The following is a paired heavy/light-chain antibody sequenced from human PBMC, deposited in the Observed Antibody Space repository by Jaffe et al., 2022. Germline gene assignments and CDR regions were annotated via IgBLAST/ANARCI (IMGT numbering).Light chain of an antibody. CDR2: LGS. V-gene: IGKV2-28*01. J-gene: IGKJ3*01. CDR1: QSLLHSNGYNY. Sequence: DIVMTQSPLSLPVTPGEPASISCRSSQSLLHSNGYNYLDWYLQKPGQSPQLLIYLGSNRASGVPDRFSGSGSGTDFTLKISRVEAEDVGVYYCMQALQTIFTFGPGTKVDIK. CDR3: MQALQTIFT.
Heavy chain of an antibody. D-gene: IGHD3-9*01. J-gene: IGHJ6*03. CDR1: GGSISSYY. Sequence: QVQLQESGPGLVKPSETLSLTCTVSGGSISSYYWSWIRQPPGKGLEWIGYIYYSGSTNYNPSLKSRVTISVDTSKNQFSLKLSSVTAADTAVYYCARGDVRYYDILTGYKPQPKHYYYMDVWGKGTTVTVSS. V-gene: IGHV4-59*01. CDR2: IYYSGST. CDR3: ARGDVRYYDILTGYKPQPKHYYYMDV.